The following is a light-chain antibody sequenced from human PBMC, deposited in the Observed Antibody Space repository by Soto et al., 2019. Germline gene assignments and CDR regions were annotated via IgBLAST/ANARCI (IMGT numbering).Light chain of an antibody. Sequence: EIVLTQSPGTLSLSPGERATLSCRALQSVSSSYLAWYQQKPGQAPRLLIYGASNRATGIPDRFSGSGSGTDFSLTISRLEPEDFAVYYCQQYGDSLSITFGQGTRLEIK. CDR3: QQYGDSLSIT. CDR1: QSVSSSY. V-gene: IGKV3-20*01. CDR2: GAS. J-gene: IGKJ5*01.